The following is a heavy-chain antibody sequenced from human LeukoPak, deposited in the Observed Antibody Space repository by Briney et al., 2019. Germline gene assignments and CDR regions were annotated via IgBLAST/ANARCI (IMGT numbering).Heavy chain of an antibody. CDR3: ARDRPYYYDSSGIH. V-gene: IGHV3-11*01. J-gene: IGHJ4*02. CDR2: ISSSGSTM. D-gene: IGHD3-22*01. CDR1: GFTFSDYY. Sequence: PGGSLRLSCAASGFTFSDYYMSWVRQAPGKGLEWVSYISSSGSTMYYADSVKGRFTISRDNAKNSLYLQMNSLRAEDTAVYYCARDRPYYYDSSGIHWGQGTLVTVSS.